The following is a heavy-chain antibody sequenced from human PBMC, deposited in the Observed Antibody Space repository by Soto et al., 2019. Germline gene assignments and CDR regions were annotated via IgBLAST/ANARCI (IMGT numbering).Heavy chain of an antibody. Sequence: QVQLVQSGAEVKKPGSSVKVSCKASGGTFSSYAISWVRQAPGQGLEWMGGIITIFGTTNYAQKFQGRVTITADESTSTAYMELSSLRSEDTAVYYCARGSQYSPRRPYYYGMDVWGQGTTVTVSS. CDR1: GGTFSSYA. V-gene: IGHV1-69*12. J-gene: IGHJ6*02. CDR2: IITIFGTT. D-gene: IGHD6-6*01. CDR3: ARGSQYSPRRPYYYGMDV.